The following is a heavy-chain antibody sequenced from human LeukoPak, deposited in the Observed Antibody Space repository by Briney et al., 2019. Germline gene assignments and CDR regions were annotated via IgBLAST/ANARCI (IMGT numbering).Heavy chain of an antibody. CDR3: ARDRGSGSYYNSHYGMDA. CDR2: INPNSGGT. Sequence: ASVKVSCKASGYTFTGYYMHWVRQAPGQGLEWMGWINPNSGGTNYAQKFQGWVTMTRDTSISTAYMELSRLRSDDTAVYYCARDRGSGSYYNSHYGMDAWGQGTTVTVSS. CDR1: GYTFTGYY. J-gene: IGHJ6*02. V-gene: IGHV1-2*04. D-gene: IGHD3-10*01.